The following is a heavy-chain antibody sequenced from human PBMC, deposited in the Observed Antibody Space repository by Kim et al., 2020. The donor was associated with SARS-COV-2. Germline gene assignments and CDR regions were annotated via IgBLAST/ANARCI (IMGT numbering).Heavy chain of an antibody. V-gene: IGHV4-39*07. CDR1: GGSISSSSYY. CDR3: ARGEWELPFDY. CDR2: IYYSGST. Sequence: SETLSLTCTVSGGSISSSSYYWGWIRQPPGKGLEWIGSIYYSGSTYYNPSLKSRVTISVDTSKNQFSLKLSSVTAADTAVYYCARGEWELPFDYWGQGTL. D-gene: IGHD1-26*01. J-gene: IGHJ4*02.